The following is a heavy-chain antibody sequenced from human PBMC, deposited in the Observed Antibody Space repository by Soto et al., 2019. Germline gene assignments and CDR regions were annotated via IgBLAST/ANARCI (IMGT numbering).Heavy chain of an antibody. Sequence: PGGSLRLSCAACGFPFRSYSMNWVRQAPGKGLEWVSYISSSSSTIYYADSVKGRFTISRDNAKNSLCLQMNSLRAEDTAVYYCARDPRSGQLVSEGFDPWGQGTLVTVS. CDR3: ARDPRSGQLVSEGFDP. D-gene: IGHD6-13*01. V-gene: IGHV3-48*01. CDR1: GFPFRSYS. J-gene: IGHJ5*02. CDR2: ISSSSSTI.